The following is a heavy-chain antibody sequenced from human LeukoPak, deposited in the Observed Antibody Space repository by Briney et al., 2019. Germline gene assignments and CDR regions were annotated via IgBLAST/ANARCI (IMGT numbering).Heavy chain of an antibody. V-gene: IGHV1-24*01. CDR2: FDPEDGET. CDR1: GYTLTELS. Sequence: ASVKVSCKVSGYTLTELSMHWVRQAPGKGLEWMGGFDPEDGETIYAQKFQGRVTITADESTSTAYMELSSLRSEDTAVYYCAREEGGSYLPHWYFDLWGRGTLVTVSS. CDR3: AREEGGSYLPHWYFDL. J-gene: IGHJ2*01. D-gene: IGHD1-26*01.